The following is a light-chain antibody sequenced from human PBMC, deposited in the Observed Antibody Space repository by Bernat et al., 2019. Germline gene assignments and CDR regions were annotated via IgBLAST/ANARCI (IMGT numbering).Light chain of an antibody. Sequence: AIRMTQSPSSFSASTGDRVTITCRASQGISSYLAWYQQKPGKAPKLLIYAASTLQSGVPSRFSGSGSGTEFTLTIDSLQPEDFATYYCQHLNSYPLDTFGQGTKV. CDR3: QHLNSYPLDT. CDR1: QGISSY. CDR2: AAS. V-gene: IGKV1-8*01. J-gene: IGKJ2*01.